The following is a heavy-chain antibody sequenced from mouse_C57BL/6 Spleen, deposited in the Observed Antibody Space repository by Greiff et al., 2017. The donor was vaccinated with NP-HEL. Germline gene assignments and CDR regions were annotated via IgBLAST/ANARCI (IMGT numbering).Heavy chain of an antibody. CDR1: GFTFSDYG. Sequence: EVQVVESGGGLVKPGGSLKLSCAASGFTFSDYGMHWVRQAPEKGLEWVAYISSGSSTIYYADTVKGRCTISRDNANNTLFLQMTSLRSEDTAMYYCANDGSSYDYAMDYWGQGTSVTVSS. CDR3: ANDGSSYDYAMDY. V-gene: IGHV5-17*01. J-gene: IGHJ4*01. CDR2: ISSGSSTI. D-gene: IGHD1-1*01.